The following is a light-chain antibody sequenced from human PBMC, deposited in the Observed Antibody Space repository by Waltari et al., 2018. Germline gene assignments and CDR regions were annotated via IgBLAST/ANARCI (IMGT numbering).Light chain of an antibody. J-gene: IGLJ2*01. CDR1: SSDVGCYNF. CDR3: SSYAGSMTLV. Sequence: QPALTQPPPASGSPGQSVTISCTGTSSDVGCYNFVSWYQQHPGKAPKLMIYEVSERPSGVPDRFSGSKSGNTASLTVSGLQTEDESDYYCSSYAGSMTLVFGGGTKLTVL. CDR2: EVS. V-gene: IGLV2-8*01.